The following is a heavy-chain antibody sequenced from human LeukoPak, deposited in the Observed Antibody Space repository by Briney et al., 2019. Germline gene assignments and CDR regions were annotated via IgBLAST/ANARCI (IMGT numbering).Heavy chain of an antibody. CDR3: ARVSVAGTFDY. V-gene: IGHV3-53*01. CDR1: GFTFSSNY. Sequence: PAGSLRLSCAASGFTFSSNYMSWVRQAPGKGLEWVSVIYSGDNTYYADSVKGRFTISRDNSKNTLYLQMNSLRAEDTAVYYCARVSVAGTFDYWGQGTLVTVSS. J-gene: IGHJ4*02. D-gene: IGHD6-19*01. CDR2: IYSGDNT.